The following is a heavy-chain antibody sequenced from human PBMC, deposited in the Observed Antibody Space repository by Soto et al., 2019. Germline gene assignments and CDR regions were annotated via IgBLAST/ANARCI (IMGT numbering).Heavy chain of an antibody. CDR3: ARDRGFSGYDCPRFYYGMDV. CDR2: IWYDGSNK. V-gene: IGHV3-33*01. CDR1: GFTFSSYG. Sequence: QVQLVESGGGVVQPGRSLRLSCAASGFTFSSYGMHWVRQAPGKGLEWVAVIWYDGSNKWYADSVKGRFTISRDNSKNTLYLQMNRLRAEDTTVYSCARDRGFSGYDCPRFYYGMDVWGQGTTVTVSS. J-gene: IGHJ6*02. D-gene: IGHD5-12*01.